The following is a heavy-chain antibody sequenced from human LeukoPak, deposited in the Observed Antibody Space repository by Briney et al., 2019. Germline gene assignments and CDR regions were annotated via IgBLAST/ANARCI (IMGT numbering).Heavy chain of an antibody. CDR3: IRVHGNYYYDY. CDR1: GFIFSDHY. Sequence: GGSLRLSCVTSGFIFSDHYMDWVRQAPGKGLEWVGRIRNKARSYTTEYAASVKGRFTISRDESKNSLYLQMNSLKTEDTAMYYCIRVHGNYYYDYWGQGTLVTVSS. J-gene: IGHJ4*02. CDR2: IRNKARSYTT. V-gene: IGHV3-72*01.